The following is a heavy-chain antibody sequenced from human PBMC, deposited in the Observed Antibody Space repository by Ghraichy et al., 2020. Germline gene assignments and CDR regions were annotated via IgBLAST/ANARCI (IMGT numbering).Heavy chain of an antibody. CDR1: GGSISSTSYY. J-gene: IGHJ4*02. D-gene: IGHD6-25*01. Sequence: SETLSLTCIVSGGSISSTSYYWGWIRQPPGKGLEWIGSIYYSGNTYYNPSLKSRVTISVDTSKNQFSLKLTSVTAADTAVYYCARLRGYIAAADFDYWGQGTLVTVSS. CDR2: IYYSGNT. CDR3: ARLRGYIAAADFDY. V-gene: IGHV4-39*01.